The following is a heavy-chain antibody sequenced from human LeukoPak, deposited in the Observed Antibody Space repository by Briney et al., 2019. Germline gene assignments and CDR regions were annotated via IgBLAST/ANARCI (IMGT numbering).Heavy chain of an antibody. D-gene: IGHD1-26*01. CDR1: AYTFTVNY. Sequence: ASVNLTFSASAYTFTVNYMHWVRHAPAPGLEWMGWINLNSGGTNYSQNFHGRVTMTRDTSISKAYLELRRHRPNDTAAYDYSSVGSRDLWGKGTRVTVSS. V-gene: IGHV1-2*02. J-gene: IGHJ5*02. CDR3: SSVGSRDL. CDR2: INLNSGGT.